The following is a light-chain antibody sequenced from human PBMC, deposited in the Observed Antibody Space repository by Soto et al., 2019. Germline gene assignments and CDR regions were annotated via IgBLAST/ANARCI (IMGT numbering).Light chain of an antibody. CDR3: QQSYTTSIT. J-gene: IGKJ5*01. CDR1: QGIRND. Sequence: NQMNQSPSSLSSSVCERIIITCPASQGIRNDLGWYQQKPGKAPKLLSYAASSLQSGVPSRFIGSGSGTDFTLTISSLQPEDFATYYCQQSYTTSITFGQGTRLENK. V-gene: IGKV1-6*01. CDR2: AAS.